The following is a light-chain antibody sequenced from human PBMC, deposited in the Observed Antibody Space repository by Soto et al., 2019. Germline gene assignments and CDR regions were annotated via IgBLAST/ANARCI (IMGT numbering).Light chain of an antibody. Sequence: DVQMTQSPPSLSASVGDRVTITCQATQAITNFLNWYQQKPGKAPKLLIYDATYLEAGVPSRFNGSGSGTDFTFTITSLQPEDFATYFCQQYDDLPLTFGGGTKVEIK. CDR3: QQYDDLPLT. J-gene: IGKJ4*01. V-gene: IGKV1-33*01. CDR2: DAT. CDR1: QAITNF.